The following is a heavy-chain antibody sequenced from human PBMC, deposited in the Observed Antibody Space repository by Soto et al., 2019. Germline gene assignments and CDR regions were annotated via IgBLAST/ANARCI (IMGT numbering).Heavy chain of an antibody. J-gene: IGHJ6*02. Sequence: QVQLVESGGGVVQPGRSLRLSCAASGFTFSSYAMHWVRQAPGKGLEWVAVISYDGSNKYYADSVKGRFTISRDNSKNTLYLQMNSLRAEDTAVYYCARPTEAHHYYYGMDVWGQGTTVTVSS. CDR1: GFTFSSYA. CDR2: ISYDGSNK. CDR3: ARPTEAHHYYYGMDV. V-gene: IGHV3-30-3*01.